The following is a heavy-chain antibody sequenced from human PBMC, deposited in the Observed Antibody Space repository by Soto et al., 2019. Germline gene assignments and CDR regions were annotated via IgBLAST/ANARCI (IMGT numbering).Heavy chain of an antibody. CDR1: GFTFSSYA. D-gene: IGHD4-17*01. J-gene: IGHJ4*02. V-gene: IGHV3-23*01. CDR3: AKLRPPFFYGDYEDPFDY. Sequence: GGSLRLSCAASGFTFSSYAMSWVRQAPGKGLEWVSAISGSGGSTYYADSVKGRFIISRDNSKNTLYLQMNSLRAEDTAVYYCAKLRPPFFYGDYEDPFDYWGQGTLVTVSS. CDR2: ISGSGGST.